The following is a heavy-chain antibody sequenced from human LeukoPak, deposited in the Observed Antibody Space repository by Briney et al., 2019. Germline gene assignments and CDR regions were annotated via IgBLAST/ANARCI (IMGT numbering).Heavy chain of an antibody. J-gene: IGHJ5*02. V-gene: IGHV5-51*01. CDR1: GYSFTSYW. CDR3: ARVVVVAGRWFDP. Sequence: GESLKISCKGSGYSFTSYWIGWVRPMPGKGLEWMGIIYPGDSDTRYSPSFQGQVTISADKSISTAYLQWSSLKASDTAMYYCARVVVVAGRWFDPWGQGTLVTVSS. CDR2: IYPGDSDT. D-gene: IGHD2-15*01.